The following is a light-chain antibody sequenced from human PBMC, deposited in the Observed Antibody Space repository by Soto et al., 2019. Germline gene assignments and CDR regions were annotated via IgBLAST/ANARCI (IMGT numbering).Light chain of an antibody. CDR1: QSISSY. CDR2: AAS. CDR3: QQSYSTLRFT. V-gene: IGKV1-39*01. Sequence: DIQMTQSPSSLSASVGDRVTITSRASQSISSYLNWYQQKPGKAPKLLIYAASSLQSGVPSRFSGSGSGTDFTLTISSLQPEDFATYYCQQSYSTLRFTFGPGTKVDIK. J-gene: IGKJ3*01.